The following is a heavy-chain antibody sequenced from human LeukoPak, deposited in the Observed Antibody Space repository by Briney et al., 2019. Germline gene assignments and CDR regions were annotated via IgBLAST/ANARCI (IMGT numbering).Heavy chain of an antibody. Sequence: GGSLRLSCAASGFTFDDYAMHWVRQAPGKGLEWVSLISGDGGSTYYADSVKGRFTISRDNSKNSLYLQMNSLRTEDTALYYCATDGFRGLRYFDWLLYYFDYWGQGTLVTVSS. CDR1: GFTFDDYA. J-gene: IGHJ4*02. CDR2: ISGDGGST. V-gene: IGHV3-43*02. CDR3: ATDGFRGLRYFDWLLYYFDY. D-gene: IGHD3-9*01.